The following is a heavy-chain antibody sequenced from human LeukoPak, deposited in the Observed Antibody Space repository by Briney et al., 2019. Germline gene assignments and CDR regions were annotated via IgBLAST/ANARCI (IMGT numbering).Heavy chain of an antibody. CDR1: GGPISSGGYY. CDR2: IYYSGST. Sequence: SETLSLTCTVSGGPISSGGYYWSWIRQHPGKGLEWIGYIYYSGSTYYNPSLKSRVTISVDTSKNQFSLKLSSVTAADTAVYYCARDYGGNFPQFDPWGQGTLVTVSS. D-gene: IGHD4-23*01. V-gene: IGHV4-31*03. CDR3: ARDYGGNFPQFDP. J-gene: IGHJ5*02.